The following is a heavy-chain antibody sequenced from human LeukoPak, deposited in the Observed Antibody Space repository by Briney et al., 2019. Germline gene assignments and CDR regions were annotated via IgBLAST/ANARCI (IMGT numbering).Heavy chain of an antibody. D-gene: IGHD3/OR15-3a*01. J-gene: IGHJ3*01. CDR1: GFTFSNHP. V-gene: IGHV3-64*02. Sequence: GSLRLSCAASGFTFSNHPMHWVGQTPGKRLEYFSAISPRGDGTWYADSVKGRFTISRDNSKNTMYLQMGSLRPEDMGVYYCARAFRPASDPHDFYDFWGRGTTVTVSS. CDR2: ISPRGDGT. CDR3: ARAFRPASDPHDFYDF.